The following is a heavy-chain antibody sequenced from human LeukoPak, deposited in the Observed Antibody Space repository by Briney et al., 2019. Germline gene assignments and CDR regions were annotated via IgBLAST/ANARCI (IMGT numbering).Heavy chain of an antibody. V-gene: IGHV3-21*01. D-gene: IGHD3-9*01. CDR3: ARDLRHFDYLGY. Sequence: PGGSLRLSCAASGLTLSSYSMNWVRQAPGKGLEWVSSISSSSYIYYADSVKGRFTISRDNAKNSLYLQMNSLRAEDTAVYYCARDLRHFDYLGYWGQGTLVTVSS. CDR1: GLTLSSYS. J-gene: IGHJ4*02. CDR2: ISSSSYI.